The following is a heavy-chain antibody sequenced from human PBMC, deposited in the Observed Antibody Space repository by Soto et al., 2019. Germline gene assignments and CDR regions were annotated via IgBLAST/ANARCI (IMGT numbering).Heavy chain of an antibody. CDR3: ARVLTGSYNWFDP. D-gene: IGHD1-26*01. CDR1: GFSFSSYW. J-gene: IGHJ5*02. CDR2: INSAGSTT. V-gene: IGHV3-74*01. Sequence: EVQLVESGGGLVQPGGSLRLSCAASGFSFSSYWMHWVRQVPGKGLVWVSRINSAGSTTTYADSVKGRFTISRDNAKNTLYLQMNSLKVEDTAVYYCARVLTGSYNWFDPWGQGTLVTVSS.